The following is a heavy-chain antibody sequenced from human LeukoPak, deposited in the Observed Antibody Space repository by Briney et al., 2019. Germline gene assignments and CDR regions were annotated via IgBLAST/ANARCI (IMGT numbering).Heavy chain of an antibody. J-gene: IGHJ6*02. CDR1: GFTFSDYY. V-gene: IGHV3-11*04. Sequence: GGSLRLSCAASGFTFSDYYMSWIRQAPGKGLEWVSYISSSGSTIYYADSVKGRFTISRDNAKNSLYLQMNSLRAEDTAVYYCARDFFSYSSGWYNYYGMDVWGQGTTVTVSS. CDR3: ARDFFSYSSGWYNYYGMDV. CDR2: ISSSGSTI. D-gene: IGHD6-19*01.